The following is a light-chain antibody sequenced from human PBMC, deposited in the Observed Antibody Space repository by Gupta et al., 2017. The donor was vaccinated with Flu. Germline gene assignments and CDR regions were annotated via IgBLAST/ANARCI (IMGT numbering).Light chain of an antibody. V-gene: IGKV1-39*01. CDR3: QQSYSTLLFT. Sequence: SSLSASVGDRVTITCRASQSISSYLNWYQQKPGKAPKLLIYAASSLQSGVPSRFSGSGSGTDFTLTISSLQPEDFATYYCQQSYSTLLFTFGPGTKVDIK. CDR2: AAS. J-gene: IGKJ3*01. CDR1: QSISSY.